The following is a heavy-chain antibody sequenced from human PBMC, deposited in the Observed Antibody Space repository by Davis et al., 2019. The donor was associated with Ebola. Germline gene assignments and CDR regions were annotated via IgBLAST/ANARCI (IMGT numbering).Heavy chain of an antibody. CDR3: AKDNWNYGGGFDP. Sequence: PGGSLRLSFAAPGFTFDDFAMPWVRQAPGEGLGWVSLICGDGGSTYYADSVKGRFTISRDNSKNSLYLQMNSLRTEDTALYYCAKDNWNYGGGFDPWGQGTLVTVSS. V-gene: IGHV3-43*02. D-gene: IGHD1-7*01. CDR1: GFTFDDFA. J-gene: IGHJ5*02. CDR2: ICGDGGST.